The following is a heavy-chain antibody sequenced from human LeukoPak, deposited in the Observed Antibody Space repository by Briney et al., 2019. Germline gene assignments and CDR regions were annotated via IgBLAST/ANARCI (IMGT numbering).Heavy chain of an antibody. V-gene: IGHV4-30-2*01. CDR3: ARRARSYWFDP. Sequence: SGTLSLTCAVSGGSISSGGYSWSWIRQPPGKGLEWIGYIYHSGSTYYNPSLKSRVTISVDRSKNQFSLKLSSVTAADTAVYYCARRARSYWFDPWGQGTLVTVSS. J-gene: IGHJ5*02. CDR1: GGSISSGGYS. CDR2: IYHSGST.